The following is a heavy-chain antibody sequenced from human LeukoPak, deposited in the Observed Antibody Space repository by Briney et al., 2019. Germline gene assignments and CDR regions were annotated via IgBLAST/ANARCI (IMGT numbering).Heavy chain of an antibody. J-gene: IGHJ4*02. CDR1: GSRFTSYW. CDR3: ARRGGYCNGGSCYDY. V-gene: IGHV5-51*01. CDR2: IYPGDSDT. D-gene: IGHD2-15*01. Sequence: GGSLKISCKGSGSRFTSYWIGWVRQMPGKGLEGMGIIYPGDSDTRYSPSFQGQVTISGDKSISTAYLQWSSLKASDTAMYYCARRGGYCNGGSCYDYWGQGTLVTVSS.